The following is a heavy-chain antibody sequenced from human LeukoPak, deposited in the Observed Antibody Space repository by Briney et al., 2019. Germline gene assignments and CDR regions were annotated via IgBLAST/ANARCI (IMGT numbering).Heavy chain of an antibody. J-gene: IGHJ3*02. CDR2: IDSTGAYT. CDR1: GFIFSNYA. CDR3: ARDHPTVVTGAFDI. V-gene: IGHV3-23*01. D-gene: IGHD4-23*01. Sequence: GGSLRLSCAASGFIFSNYAMSWVRQAPGKGLEWVSAIDSTGAYTWYADSVKGRFTISKDSSKTILYLQMNSLRAEDAAVYFCARDHPTVVTGAFDIWGQGTMVTVSS.